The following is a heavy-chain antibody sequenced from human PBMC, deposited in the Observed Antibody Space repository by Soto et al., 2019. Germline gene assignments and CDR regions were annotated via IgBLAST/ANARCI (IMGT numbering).Heavy chain of an antibody. CDR3: VRGVDDEDVAAAPWFFLEN. J-gene: IGHJ4*02. D-gene: IGHD6-25*01. CDR2: ISSSGDYL. V-gene: IGHV3-21*01. Sequence: GGSLRLSCPTSGFTFSRNNMNWVRQAPGKGVEGVASISSSGDYLYYADSVKGRFIISRDNLQNSLFLQMINLRADDTAVCYCVRGVDDEDVAAAPWFFLENWGQGT. CDR1: GFTFSRNN.